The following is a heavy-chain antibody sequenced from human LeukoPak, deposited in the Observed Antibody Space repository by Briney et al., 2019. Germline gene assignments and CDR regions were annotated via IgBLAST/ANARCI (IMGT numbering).Heavy chain of an antibody. V-gene: IGHV4-30-4*01. Sequence: SQTLSLTCTVSGGSISSGDYYWSWIRQPPGKGLEWIEYIYYSGSTYYNPSLKSRVTISVDTSKNQFSLKLSSVTAADTAVYYCARWGLRYFDWSFDYWGQGTLVTVSS. D-gene: IGHD3-9*01. CDR2: IYYSGST. CDR1: GGSISSGDYY. J-gene: IGHJ4*02. CDR3: ARWGLRYFDWSFDY.